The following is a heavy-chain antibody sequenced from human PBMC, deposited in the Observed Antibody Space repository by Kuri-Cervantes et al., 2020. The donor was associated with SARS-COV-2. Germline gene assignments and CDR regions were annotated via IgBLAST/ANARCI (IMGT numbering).Heavy chain of an antibody. CDR3: ARDGAGVAVAGTSNWFDP. D-gene: IGHD6-19*01. Sequence: SETLSLTCTVSGASFSSSYFFGGWIRQPPGKGLEWIASISYTGSTYYNPSLKSRVTISVDTSRNQFSLKLSSVTAADTAVYYCARDGAGVAVAGTSNWFDPWGQGTLVTVSS. CDR2: ISYTGST. J-gene: IGHJ5*02. CDR1: GASFSSSYFF. V-gene: IGHV4-39*07.